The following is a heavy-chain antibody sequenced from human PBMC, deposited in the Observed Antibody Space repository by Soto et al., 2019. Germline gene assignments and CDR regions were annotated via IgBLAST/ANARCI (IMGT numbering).Heavy chain of an antibody. CDR2: INPSGGST. V-gene: IGHV1-46*01. D-gene: IGHD3-3*01. J-gene: IGHJ6*03. CDR1: GYTFTSYY. CDR3: AKAPEVLRFLEWLPRTRWVTGYYYYMDV. Sequence: ASVKVSCTASGYTFTSYYMHWVRQAPGQGLEWMGIINPSGGSTSYAQKFQGRVTMTRDTSTSTVYMELSSLRSEDTAVYYCAKAPEVLRFLEWLPRTRWVTGYYYYMDVWGKGTTVTVSS.